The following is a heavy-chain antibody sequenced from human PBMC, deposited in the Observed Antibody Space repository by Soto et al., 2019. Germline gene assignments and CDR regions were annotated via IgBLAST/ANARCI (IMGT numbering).Heavy chain of an antibody. CDR1: GFTFRSYS. CDR2: ISSSSSYI. D-gene: IGHD3-22*01. Sequence: EVQLVESGGGLVKPGGSLRLSGAASGFTFRSYSMNWVRQAPGKGLERVSSISSSSSYIYYADSVKGRFTISRDNAKNSLYLQMNSLRAEDTAVYYCARDYYDSSGYSFSFAWGQGTLVTVSS. J-gene: IGHJ4*02. V-gene: IGHV3-21*01. CDR3: ARDYYDSSGYSFSFA.